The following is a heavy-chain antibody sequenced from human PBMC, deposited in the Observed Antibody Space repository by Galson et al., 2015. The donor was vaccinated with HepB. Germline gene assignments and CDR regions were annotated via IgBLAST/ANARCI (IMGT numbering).Heavy chain of an antibody. V-gene: IGHV1-69*13. D-gene: IGHD2-2*01. Sequence: SVKVSCKASGGTFSNYGISWVRQAPGQGLEWMGGIIPIFGTANYAQKFQGRVTIIADETTSTAYMELSGLRSANTAVYYCARDPNCSSTSCYLIGAFDISGQGTMVTVSS. CDR3: ARDPNCSSTSCYLIGAFDI. CDR2: IIPIFGTA. J-gene: IGHJ3*02. CDR1: GGTFSNYG.